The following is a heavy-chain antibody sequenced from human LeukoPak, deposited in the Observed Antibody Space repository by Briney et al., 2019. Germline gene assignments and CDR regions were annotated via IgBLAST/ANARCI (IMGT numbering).Heavy chain of an antibody. J-gene: IGHJ4*02. CDR2: ISGSGGST. CDR3: AKDRDTMVRGVSMGFDY. D-gene: IGHD3-10*01. CDR1: GFTFSSYA. V-gene: IGHV3-23*01. Sequence: GGSLRLSCAASGFTFSSYAMSWVRQAPGKGLEWVSPISGSGGSTYYADSVKGRFTISRDNSKNTLYLQMNSLRAEDTAVYYCAKDRDTMVRGVSMGFDYWGQGTLVTVSS.